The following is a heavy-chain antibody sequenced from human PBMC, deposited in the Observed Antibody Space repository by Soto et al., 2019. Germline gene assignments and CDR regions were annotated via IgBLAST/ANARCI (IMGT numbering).Heavy chain of an antibody. D-gene: IGHD6-13*01. CDR1: GYTFTSYY. Sequence: ASVKVSCKASGYTFTSYYMHWVRQAPGQGLEWMGIINPSGGSTSYAQKFQGRVTMTRDTSTSTVYMELSSLRSEDTAVYYCARDLLDSSTPDYGMDVCGQGPTVTVSS. J-gene: IGHJ6*02. V-gene: IGHV1-46*01. CDR2: INPSGGST. CDR3: ARDLLDSSTPDYGMDV.